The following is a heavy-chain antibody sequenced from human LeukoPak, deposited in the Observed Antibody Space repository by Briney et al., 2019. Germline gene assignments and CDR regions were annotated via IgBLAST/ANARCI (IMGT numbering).Heavy chain of an antibody. CDR1: GFTFNNYA. CDR3: VKATSSSGGDS. CDR2: ISNNGDST. Sequence: GGSLRLSCSASGFTFNNYAMYWVRQAPGKGLGYVSGISNNGDSTFHADSVKGRFTISRDNSNNTLYLQMSSLRAEDTAVYYCVKATSSSGGDSWGQGTLVTVPS. V-gene: IGHV3-64D*09. D-gene: IGHD6-19*01. J-gene: IGHJ4*02.